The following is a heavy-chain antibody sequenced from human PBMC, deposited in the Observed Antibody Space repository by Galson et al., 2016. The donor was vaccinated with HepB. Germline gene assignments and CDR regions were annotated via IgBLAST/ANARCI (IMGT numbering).Heavy chain of an antibody. CDR1: GFTFSTYG. J-gene: IGHJ4*02. D-gene: IGHD5-12*01. V-gene: IGHV3-33*01. CDR3: ASEAPILAPTLDY. Sequence: SLRLSCAASGFTFSTYGMHWVRQAPGKGLEWVAVIWYDGSNKYYADSVRGRFTISGDNSKNTLYLQMNSLRAEDTAAYYCASEAPILAPTLDYWGQGTLVIVSS. CDR2: IWYDGSNK.